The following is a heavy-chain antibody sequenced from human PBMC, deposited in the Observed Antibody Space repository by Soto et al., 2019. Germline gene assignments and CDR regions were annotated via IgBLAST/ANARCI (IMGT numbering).Heavy chain of an antibody. J-gene: IGHJ5*02. D-gene: IGHD3-3*01. CDR2: ISGSGGST. CDR1: GFTFSSYA. Sequence: EVQLLESGGGLVQPGGSLRLSCAASGFTFSSYAMSWVRQAPGKGLEWVSAISGSGGSTYYADSVKGRFTISRDNAKNPLYLQMNCLRAEDTAVYYCAKGRHYDFWSGSPVPPWFDPWGQGTLVTVSS. V-gene: IGHV3-23*01. CDR3: AKGRHYDFWSGSPVPPWFDP.